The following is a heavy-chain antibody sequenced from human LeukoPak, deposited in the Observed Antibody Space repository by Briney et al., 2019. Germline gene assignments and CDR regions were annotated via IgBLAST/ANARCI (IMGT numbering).Heavy chain of an antibody. CDR2: IWYGGSSK. Sequence: PGGSLRLSCAASGFTFSSYGMHWVRQAPGKGLEWVAVIWYGGSSKYYADSVKGRFTISRDNSKNTLYLQMNSLRAEDTAVYYCARAHYYDSSGYYYTRPEYYFDYWGQGTLVTVSS. V-gene: IGHV3-33*01. J-gene: IGHJ4*02. CDR3: ARAHYYDSSGYYYTRPEYYFDY. CDR1: GFTFSSYG. D-gene: IGHD3-22*01.